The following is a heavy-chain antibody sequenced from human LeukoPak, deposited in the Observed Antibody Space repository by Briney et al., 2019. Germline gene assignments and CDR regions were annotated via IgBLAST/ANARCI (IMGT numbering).Heavy chain of an antibody. D-gene: IGHD6-19*01. Sequence: ASVKVSCKASGYTFSSYGISWVRQAPGQGLEWMGWIRTYNGNTNYAQKLQGRVTMTTDISTSTAYMELRSLRSDDTAVYYCARVGSGWYGLEIRKSWFDPWGQGTLVTVSS. CDR1: GYTFSSYG. V-gene: IGHV1-18*04. J-gene: IGHJ5*02. CDR2: IRTYNGNT. CDR3: ARVGSGWYGLEIRKSWFDP.